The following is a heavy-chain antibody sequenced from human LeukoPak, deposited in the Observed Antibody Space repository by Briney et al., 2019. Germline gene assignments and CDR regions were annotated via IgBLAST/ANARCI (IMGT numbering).Heavy chain of an antibody. J-gene: IGHJ3*02. CDR1: GFIFSSFG. CDR2: IRYDGSNK. CDR3: AREYAGTDYYGSGSYYPDAFDI. V-gene: IGHV3-30*02. Sequence: GGSLRLSCAASGFIFSSFGMHWVRQAPGKGLEWVAFIRYDGSNKYYADSVKGRFTISRDNSKNTLYLQMNSLRAEDTAVYYCAREYAGTDYYGSGSYYPDAFDIWGQGTMVTVSS. D-gene: IGHD3-10*01.